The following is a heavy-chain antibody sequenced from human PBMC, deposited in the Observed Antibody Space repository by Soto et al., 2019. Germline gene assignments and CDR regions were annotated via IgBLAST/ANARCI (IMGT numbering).Heavy chain of an antibody. D-gene: IGHD3-22*01. CDR1: GGSFSVYY. Sequence: SETLSLTCAVYGGSFSVYYWTWIRQPPGTGLEWIGEINHSGSTNYNPSLKSRVTISVDKSKNQFSLKLSSVTAADAAVYYCAVYHPRPSDYYDSSGYYGGGWFDPWGQGTLVTVSS. CDR2: INHSGST. J-gene: IGHJ5*02. V-gene: IGHV4-34*01. CDR3: AVYHPRPSDYYDSSGYYGGGWFDP.